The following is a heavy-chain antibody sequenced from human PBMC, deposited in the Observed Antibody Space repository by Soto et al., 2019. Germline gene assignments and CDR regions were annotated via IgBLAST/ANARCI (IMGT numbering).Heavy chain of an antibody. CDR1: VGSISSSTYD. CDR3: ERHQYYYDSSGYTLDY. V-gene: IGHV4-39*01. J-gene: IGHJ4*02. D-gene: IGHD3-22*01. Sequence: SETLSLTWIFSVGSISSSTYDWGWIRQPPGKGLEWIGSVYYSGSTYYNPCLKSRVTISVDTSNNQFSLKLNSVTAADTAVYYCERHQYYYDSSGYTLDYWGKGNLVTVSS. CDR2: VYYSGST.